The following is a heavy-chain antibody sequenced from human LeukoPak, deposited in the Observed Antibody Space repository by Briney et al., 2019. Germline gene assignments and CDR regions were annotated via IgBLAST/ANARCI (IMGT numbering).Heavy chain of an antibody. V-gene: IGHV3-23*01. CDR3: ARLMGFYDSSGYHLDY. CDR2: ISGSGGST. J-gene: IGHJ4*02. D-gene: IGHD3-22*01. CDR1: GFTFSSYA. Sequence: GGSLRLSCAASGFTFSSYAMSWVRLAPGKGLEWVSGISGSGGSTYYADSVKGRFTISRDNSKNTLYLQMNSLRAEDMAVYYCARLMGFYDSSGYHLDYWGQGTLVTVSS.